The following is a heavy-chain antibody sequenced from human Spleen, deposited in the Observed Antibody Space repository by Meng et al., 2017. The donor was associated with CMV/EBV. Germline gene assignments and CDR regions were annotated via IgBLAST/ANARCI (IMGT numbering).Heavy chain of an antibody. D-gene: IGHD2-8*01. CDR1: GYTFINHA. J-gene: IGHJ4*02. Sequence: KVSCKASGYTFINHAMHWVRQAPGQRLEWMGWSNADNGNTKYSQKFQGRVTITRDTSATTAYMELSSLRSEDMAVYYCAREATKGVLDYWGQGTLVTVS. CDR2: SNADNGNT. CDR3: AREATKGVLDY. V-gene: IGHV1-3*02.